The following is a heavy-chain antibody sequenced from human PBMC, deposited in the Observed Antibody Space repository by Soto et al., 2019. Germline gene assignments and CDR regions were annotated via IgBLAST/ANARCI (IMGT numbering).Heavy chain of an antibody. CDR2: ISGSGDST. V-gene: IGHV3-23*01. CDR3: AKARVRIVGANSFDY. CDR1: GFTFSSYA. Sequence: GSLRLSCAASGFTFSSYAMSWVRQAPGKGLEWVSGISGSGDSTYHADSVRGRLIISRDNSKDTLYLQMNSLGPDDTAVYFCAKARVRIVGANSFDYWGQGTPVTVSS. D-gene: IGHD1-26*01. J-gene: IGHJ4*02.